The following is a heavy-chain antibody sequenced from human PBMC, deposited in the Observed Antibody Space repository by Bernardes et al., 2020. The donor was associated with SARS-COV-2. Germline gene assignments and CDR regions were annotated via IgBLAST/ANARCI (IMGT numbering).Heavy chain of an antibody. CDR3: APHPTSGSHRVGY. CDR2: ISGNGGST. V-gene: IGHV3-23*01. CDR1: GFTFSSYA. J-gene: IGHJ6*02. Sequence: GGSLRLSCAVSGFTFSSYAMSWVRQAPGKGLEWVSTISGNGGSTYYADSVKGRFTISRDNSKNTLFLQMNSLRAEDTAVYYCAPHPTSGSHRVGYWGQGTTVTVSS. D-gene: IGHD1-26*01.